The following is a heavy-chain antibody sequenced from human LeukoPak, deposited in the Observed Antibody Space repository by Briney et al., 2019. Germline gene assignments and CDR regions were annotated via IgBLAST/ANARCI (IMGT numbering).Heavy chain of an antibody. Sequence: ASVKVSCKASGYTFTSYGISWVRQAPGQGLEWMGWISAYNGNTNCAQKLQGRVTMTTDTSTSTAYMELRSLRSDDTAVYYCARFGELSAGFPYYYYYMDVWGKGTTVTVSS. V-gene: IGHV1-18*01. CDR2: ISAYNGNT. D-gene: IGHD3-10*01. J-gene: IGHJ6*03. CDR1: GYTFTSYG. CDR3: ARFGELSAGFPYYYYYMDV.